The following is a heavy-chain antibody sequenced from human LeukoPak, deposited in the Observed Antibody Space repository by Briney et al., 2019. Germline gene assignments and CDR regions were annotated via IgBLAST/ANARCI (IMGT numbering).Heavy chain of an antibody. D-gene: IGHD7-27*01. J-gene: IGHJ4*02. Sequence: SETLSLTCAVNGGSFSDYYWSWIRQPPGKGLEWIGEINHSGSTEYNPSLKSRVTISVDTSKNQFSLKLSSVTAADTAVYFCARGFRGDNFDYWGQGTLVTVSS. CDR3: ARGFRGDNFDY. CDR1: GGSFSDYY. V-gene: IGHV4-34*01. CDR2: INHSGST.